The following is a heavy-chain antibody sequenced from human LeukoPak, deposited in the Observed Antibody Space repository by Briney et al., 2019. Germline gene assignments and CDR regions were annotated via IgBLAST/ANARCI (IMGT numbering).Heavy chain of an antibody. CDR2: IHTSGST. J-gene: IGHJ4*02. V-gene: IGHV4-4*07. CDR3: ARGAPPDYYDSSGHYFDY. CDR1: GGAISDYY. D-gene: IGHD3-22*01. Sequence: SETLSLTCTVSGGAISDYYWSWIRQPAGKGLEWIGRIHTSGSTTYNPSLESRVTMSVDTSKKQFSLNLSSVTAADTAVYHCARGAPPDYYDSSGHYFDYWGQGTVVTVSS.